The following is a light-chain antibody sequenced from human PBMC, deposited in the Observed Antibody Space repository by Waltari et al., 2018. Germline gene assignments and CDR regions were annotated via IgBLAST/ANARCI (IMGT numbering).Light chain of an antibody. Sequence: QSVLTQPPSASGTPGRRVPISCSGTLYNIGINTVNWYQQFPGSAPKLLIFSTTQRPSGVPDRFSASKSGTSASLAINGLQAADEADYYCGAWDDGVKEWVFGGGTKLTVL. J-gene: IGLJ3*02. CDR2: STT. CDR1: LYNIGINT. V-gene: IGLV1-44*01. CDR3: GAWDDGVKEWV.